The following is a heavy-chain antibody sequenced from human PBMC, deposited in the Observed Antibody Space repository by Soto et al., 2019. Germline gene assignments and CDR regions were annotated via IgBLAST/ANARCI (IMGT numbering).Heavy chain of an antibody. CDR3: ARWKVSANNLFDP. Sequence: GKGLEWVANIRQDGGQIDYVDSVKGRFTISRDNAKNSLYLQMNSLRAEDTAVYYCARWKVSANNLFDPWGQGTLVTVSS. J-gene: IGHJ5*02. D-gene: IGHD2-8*01. V-gene: IGHV3-7*05. CDR2: IRQDGGQI.